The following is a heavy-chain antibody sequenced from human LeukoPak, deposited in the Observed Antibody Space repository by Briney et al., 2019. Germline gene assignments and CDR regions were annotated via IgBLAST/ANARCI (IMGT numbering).Heavy chain of an antibody. CDR3: GCGWYGAVDY. Sequence: QSGGSLRLSCAASGFTFSSCWMSWVRQAPGKGLEWVANIKQDGSEKYYVDSVKGRFTISRDNAKNSLYLQMNSLRAEDTAVYYCGCGWYGAVDYWGQGTLVTVSS. CDR1: GFTFSSCW. V-gene: IGHV3-7*01. CDR2: IKQDGSEK. J-gene: IGHJ4*02. D-gene: IGHD6-19*01.